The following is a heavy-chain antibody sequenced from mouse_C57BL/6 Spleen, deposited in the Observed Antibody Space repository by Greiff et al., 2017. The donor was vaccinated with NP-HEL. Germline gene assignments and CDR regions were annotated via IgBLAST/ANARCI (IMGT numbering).Heavy chain of an antibody. D-gene: IGHD1-1*01. CDR2: IYPRDGST. CDR1: GYTFTDHT. Sequence: VQLQQSDAELVKPGASVKISCKVSGYTFTDHTIHWMKQRPEQGLEWIGYIYPRDGSTKYNEKSKGKATLTADKSSSTAYMQLNSLTSEDSAVYFCARYYYGSSSWFAYWGQGTLVTVSA. V-gene: IGHV1-78*01. J-gene: IGHJ3*01. CDR3: ARYYYGSSSWFAY.